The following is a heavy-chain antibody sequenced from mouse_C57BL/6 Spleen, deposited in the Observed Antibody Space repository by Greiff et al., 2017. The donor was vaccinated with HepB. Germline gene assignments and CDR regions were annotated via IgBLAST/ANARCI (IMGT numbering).Heavy chain of an antibody. Sequence: EVKLVESGEGLVKPGGSLKLSCAASGFTFSSYAMSWVRQTPEKRLEWVAYISSGGDYIYYADTVKGRFTISRDNARNTLYLQMSSLKSEDTAVYYCKSERAGNRRYYARDYWGQGTSVTVSS. D-gene: IGHD3-3*01. CDR3: KSERAGNRRYYARDY. J-gene: IGHJ4*01. CDR2: ISSGGDYI. V-gene: IGHV5-9-1*02. CDR1: GFTFSSYA.